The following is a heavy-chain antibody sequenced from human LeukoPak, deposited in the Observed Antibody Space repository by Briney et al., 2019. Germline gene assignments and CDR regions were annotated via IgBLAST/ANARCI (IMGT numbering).Heavy chain of an antibody. J-gene: IGHJ3*02. CDR2: INTDGSST. CDR1: GFTFSSYW. Sequence: PGGSLRLSCAASGFTFSSYWMHWVRQAPGKGLVWVSRINTDGSSTSYADSVKGRFTISRDNAKNTLYLQMNSLRAEDTAVYYCARSFSTPKLQEAAGRAFDIWGQGTMVTVSS. V-gene: IGHV3-74*01. D-gene: IGHD2-15*01. CDR3: ARSFSTPKLQEAAGRAFDI.